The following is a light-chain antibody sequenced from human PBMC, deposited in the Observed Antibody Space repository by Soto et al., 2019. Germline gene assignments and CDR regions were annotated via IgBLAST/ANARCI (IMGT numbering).Light chain of an antibody. CDR3: HQYGSSPLYT. CDR1: QSVSSSY. Sequence: EIVLTQSPGTLSLSPGERATLSCRASQSVSSSYLAWYQQKPGQAPRLLIYGASSRATGIPDRFSGSGSGTDFTLTISRLEPEDFAVYYCHQYGSSPLYTFGQGTKLEIE. J-gene: IGKJ2*01. V-gene: IGKV3-20*01. CDR2: GAS.